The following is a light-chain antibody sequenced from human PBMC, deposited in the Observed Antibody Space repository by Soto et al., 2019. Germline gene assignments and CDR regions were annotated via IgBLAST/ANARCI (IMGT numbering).Light chain of an antibody. V-gene: IGKV1-5*03. J-gene: IGKJ1*01. CDR1: QSINW. CDR2: EAS. Sequence: DIQLAQSPSTLSASVGDRLIITCRATQSINWLAWYQQKPGKAPKFLIFEASRLESGVPSRFSGSGSGTEFTLTISSLQPDDFGTYYCQHYDTYSPMWTFGQGTKVDVK. CDR3: QHYDTYSPMWT.